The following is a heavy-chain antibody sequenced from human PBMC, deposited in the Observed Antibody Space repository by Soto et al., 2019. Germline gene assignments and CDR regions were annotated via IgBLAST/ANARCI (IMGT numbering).Heavy chain of an antibody. CDR1: GGSLSSSVCY. CDR2: IFYSGTT. V-gene: IGHV4-39*02. CDR3: ARDKITGLFDY. Sequence: SETLSVTCTVAGGSLSSSVCYWGWLRQPPGKGLEWIGCIFYSGTTNYNPSLKSRVTISVDTSKNQFSLKLTSVTAADTAVYYCARDKITGLFDYWGQGTLVTVSS. J-gene: IGHJ4*02. D-gene: IGHD2-8*02.